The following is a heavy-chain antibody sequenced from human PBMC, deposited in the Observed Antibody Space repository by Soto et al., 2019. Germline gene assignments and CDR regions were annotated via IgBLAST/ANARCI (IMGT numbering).Heavy chain of an antibody. J-gene: IGHJ3*02. CDR1: GGSISSYY. CDR2: IYLSGGT. Sequence: SETPFLTCPVSGGSISSYYWGWVRQPPGKGMGGVGYIYLSGGTKYKPSPKSRVTISVDKSKKQFSLKLSSVTAADTAVYYCARDRRSGDAFDIWGQGTMVTVS. CDR3: ARDRRSGDAFDI. V-gene: IGHV4-59*01.